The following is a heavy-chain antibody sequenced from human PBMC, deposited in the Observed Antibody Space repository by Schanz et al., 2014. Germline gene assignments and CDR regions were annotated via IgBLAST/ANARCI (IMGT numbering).Heavy chain of an antibody. Sequence: QVDLVESGGGVVQPGRSLTLSCAVSTSLFSRSVIHWVRQAPGKGLEWVAVMWNDGIKTHYADSGKGRFTISRDNSKNTVYLQMNSLRADDTAMYYCARDPNPSAWLAYFDSWGQGTLVTVSS. CDR3: ARDPNPSAWLAYFDS. D-gene: IGHD6-19*01. CDR1: TSLFSRSV. CDR2: MWNDGIKT. V-gene: IGHV3-30*04. J-gene: IGHJ4*02.